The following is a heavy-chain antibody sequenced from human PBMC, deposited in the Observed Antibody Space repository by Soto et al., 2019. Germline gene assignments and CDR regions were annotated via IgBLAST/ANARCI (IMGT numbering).Heavy chain of an antibody. CDR2: ISYDGSNK. Sequence: GGSLRLSCAASGFTFSSYGMHWVRQAPGKGLEWVAVISYDGSNKYYADSVKGRFTISRDNSKNTLYLQMNSLRAEDTAVYYCAKEIPSGRNWFDPWGQGTLVTVS. CDR3: AKEIPSGRNWFDP. CDR1: GFTFSSYG. J-gene: IGHJ5*02. D-gene: IGHD6-19*01. V-gene: IGHV3-30*18.